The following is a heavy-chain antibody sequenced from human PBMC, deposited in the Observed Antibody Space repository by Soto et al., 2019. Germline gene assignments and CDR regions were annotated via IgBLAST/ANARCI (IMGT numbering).Heavy chain of an antibody. CDR3: ARETSQYSSSWYPPFDY. D-gene: IGHD6-13*01. CDR1: GGTFSSYA. CDR2: IIPIFGTA. Sequence: QVQLVQSGVEVKKPGSSVKVSCKASGGTFSSYAISWVRQAPGQGLEWMGGIIPIFGTANYAQKFQGRVTITADESTSTAYMELSSLRSEDTAVYYCARETSQYSSSWYPPFDYWGQGTLVTVSS. J-gene: IGHJ4*02. V-gene: IGHV1-69*12.